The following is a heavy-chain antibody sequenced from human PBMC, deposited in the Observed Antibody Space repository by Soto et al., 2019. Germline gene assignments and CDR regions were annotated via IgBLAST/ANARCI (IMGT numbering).Heavy chain of an antibody. CDR1: GYTFTSYG. Sequence: GASVKVSCKASGYTFTSYGISWVRQAPGQGLEWMGWISAYNGNTNYAQKLQGRVTMTTDTSTSTAYMELRSLRSDDTAVYYCARDGVVAAAGYYYYYYGMDVWGQGTTVTVSS. D-gene: IGHD6-13*01. CDR3: ARDGVVAAAGYYYYYYGMDV. V-gene: IGHV1-18*01. J-gene: IGHJ6*02. CDR2: ISAYNGNT.